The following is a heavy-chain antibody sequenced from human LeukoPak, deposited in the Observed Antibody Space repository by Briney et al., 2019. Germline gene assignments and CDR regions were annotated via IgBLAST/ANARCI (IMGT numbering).Heavy chain of an antibody. J-gene: IGHJ3*02. D-gene: IGHD3-10*01. CDR2: INPNSGGT. V-gene: IGHV1-2*02. CDR3: ASQGWFGELSSAFDI. Sequence: ASVKVSCKASGYTFTGYYMHWVRQAPGQGLEWMGWINPNSGGTNYAQKFQGRVTMTRDTSISTAYMELSRLRSDDTAVYYCASQGWFGELSSAFDIWGQGTMVTVSS. CDR1: GYTFTGYY.